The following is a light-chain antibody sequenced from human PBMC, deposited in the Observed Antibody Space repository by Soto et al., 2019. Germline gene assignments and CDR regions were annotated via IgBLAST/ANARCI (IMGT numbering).Light chain of an antibody. J-gene: IGKJ5*01. CDR2: DAS. CDR1: QSIRRW. V-gene: IGKV1-5*01. CDR3: EQVNSFPIT. Sequence: DIQMTQSPSMLSASVGDRVTIACRASQSIRRWLAWYQQKPGKAPKLLIFDASTLESGVPSRFSGRGSETEFTLTISSLQPEDFATYYCEQVNSFPITYGQGTRLEIK.